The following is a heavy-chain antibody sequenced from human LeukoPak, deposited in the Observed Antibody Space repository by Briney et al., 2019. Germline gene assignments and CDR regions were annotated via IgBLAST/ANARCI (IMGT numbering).Heavy chain of an antibody. Sequence: SETLSLTCTVSGGSISSYYWSWIRQPPGKGLEWIGYIYYSGSTNYNPSLKSRVTISVDTSKNQFSLKLSSVTAADTAVYYCARGGYYDPDNWFDPWGQGTLVTVSS. CDR3: ARGGYYDPDNWFDP. J-gene: IGHJ5*02. V-gene: IGHV4-59*12. D-gene: IGHD3-22*01. CDR1: GGSISSYY. CDR2: IYYSGST.